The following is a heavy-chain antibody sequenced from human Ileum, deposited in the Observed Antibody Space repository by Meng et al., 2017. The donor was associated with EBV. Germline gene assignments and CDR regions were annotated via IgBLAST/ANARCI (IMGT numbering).Heavy chain of an antibody. CDR1: GGSVSSGGNF. D-gene: IGHD6-19*01. Sequence: LMESGPGLWKPPETRSLTCSVSGGSVSSGGNFWSWNRKPPGKGLEWIGYSYNSGSTNYNPSLKSRVTISVDTSKNQFSLKLSSVTAADTAVYYCARDGYSSGSDWGQGTLVTVSS. CDR2: SYNSGST. J-gene: IGHJ4*02. CDR3: ARDGYSSGSD. V-gene: IGHV4-61*08.